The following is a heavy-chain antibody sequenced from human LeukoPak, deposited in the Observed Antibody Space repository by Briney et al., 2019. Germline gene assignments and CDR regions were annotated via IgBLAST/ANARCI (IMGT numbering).Heavy chain of an antibody. CDR2: ISSSSTVI. V-gene: IGHV3-48*02. Sequence: GGSLRLSCTASGFTFSTYNMNWVRQAPGKGLEWVSYISSSSTVIYYAASVRGRFTISRDNAKNSLSLQVNSLRDEDTAVYYCTRDLRSNYWGQGTLVTVAS. J-gene: IGHJ4*02. CDR1: GFTFSTYN. CDR3: TRDLRSNY. D-gene: IGHD3/OR15-3a*01.